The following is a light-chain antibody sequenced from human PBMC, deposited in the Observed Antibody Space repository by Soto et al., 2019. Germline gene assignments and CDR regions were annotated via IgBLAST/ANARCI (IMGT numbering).Light chain of an antibody. V-gene: IGLV2-11*01. CDR1: SSDVGGYNY. J-gene: IGLJ1*01. Sequence: QCVRTRAGSGSGAALEGGRISCTGTSSDVGGYNYVSWYQQHPGKAPKLMIYDVSKRPSGVPDRFSGSKSGNTASLTISGLQAEDEADYYCCSYAGSYTHVFGTGTKVTVL. CDR3: CSYAGSYTHV. CDR2: DVS.